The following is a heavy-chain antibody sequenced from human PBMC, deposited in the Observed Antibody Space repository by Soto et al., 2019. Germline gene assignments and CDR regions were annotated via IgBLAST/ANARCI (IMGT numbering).Heavy chain of an antibody. Sequence: SETLSLTCTVSGGSISSYYWSWIRQPPGKGLEWIGYIYYSGSTNYNPSLKSRVTISVDTSKNQFSLKLSSVTAADTAVYYCARDGITGTTKYYYYYGMDVWGQGTTVTVSS. D-gene: IGHD1-7*01. CDR3: ARDGITGTTKYYYYYGMDV. CDR1: GGSISSYY. J-gene: IGHJ6*02. CDR2: IYYSGST. V-gene: IGHV4-59*01.